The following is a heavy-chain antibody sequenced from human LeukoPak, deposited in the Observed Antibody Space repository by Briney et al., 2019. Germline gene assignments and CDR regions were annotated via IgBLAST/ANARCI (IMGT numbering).Heavy chain of an antibody. CDR1: GGSISSYY. J-gene: IGHJ5*02. Sequence: SGTLSLTCTVSGGSISSYYWSWIRQPPGKGLEWIGYIYYSGSTNYNPSLKSRVTISVDTSKNQFSLKLSSVTAADTAVYYCAREKRAYWFDPWGQGTLVTVSS. V-gene: IGHV4-59*01. CDR2: IYYSGST. CDR3: AREKRAYWFDP.